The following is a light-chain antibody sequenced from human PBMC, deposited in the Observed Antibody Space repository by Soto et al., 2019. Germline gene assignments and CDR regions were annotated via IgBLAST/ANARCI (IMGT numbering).Light chain of an antibody. CDR3: QQSYSILRT. CDR2: AAS. V-gene: IGKV1-39*01. J-gene: IGKJ1*01. Sequence: IQMTQSPSSLSASVGDRVTITCRASQSISSYLNWYQQKPGKAPKLLIYAASSLQSGVPSRFSGSGSGTDFTLTIGSLQPEDFATYYCQQSYSILRTFGQGTKVDIK. CDR1: QSISSY.